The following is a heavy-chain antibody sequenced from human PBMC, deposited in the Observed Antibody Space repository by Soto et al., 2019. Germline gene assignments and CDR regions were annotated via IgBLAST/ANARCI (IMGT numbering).Heavy chain of an antibody. J-gene: IGHJ4*02. CDR3: ARVECSGGSYYYFDY. V-gene: IGHV1-18*01. Sequence: QVQLVQSGTEMKKPGASVKVSCKASGYTFTSYGISWVRQAPGQGLEWMGWISVYNGNTNNAQKLQGRVTMTTDTSTSTAYMELRSLSPDDTAVYYCARVECSGGSYYYFDYWGQGTLVTVSS. CDR1: GYTFTSYG. D-gene: IGHD2-15*01. CDR2: ISVYNGNT.